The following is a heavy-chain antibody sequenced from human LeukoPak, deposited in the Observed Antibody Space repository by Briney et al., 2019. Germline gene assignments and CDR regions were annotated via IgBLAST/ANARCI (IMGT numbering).Heavy chain of an antibody. CDR3: ARGIVVVAATNYYYYYMDV. CDR2: IYTSGNT. Sequence: SETLSLTCTVSGGSISSGSYYWNWIRQPAGKGLEWIGRIYTSGNTNYNPSLKSRVTISVDTSKNQFSLKLSSVTAADTAVYYCARGIVVVAATNYYYYYMDVWGKGTTVTISS. J-gene: IGHJ6*03. D-gene: IGHD2-15*01. CDR1: GGSISSGSYY. V-gene: IGHV4-61*02.